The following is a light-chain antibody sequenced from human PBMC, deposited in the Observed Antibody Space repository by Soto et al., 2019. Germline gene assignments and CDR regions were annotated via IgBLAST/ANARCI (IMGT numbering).Light chain of an antibody. CDR2: SNN. V-gene: IGLV1-44*01. J-gene: IGLJ2*01. CDR3: AAWDDSLNVV. Sequence: VLTQPPSASGTPGQRVTISCSGSSSNIGSNTVNWYQQLPGTAPKLLIYSNNQRPSGVPDRFSGSKSGTSASLAISGLQSEDEADYYCAAWDDSLNVVFGGGTKLTVL. CDR1: SSNIGSNT.